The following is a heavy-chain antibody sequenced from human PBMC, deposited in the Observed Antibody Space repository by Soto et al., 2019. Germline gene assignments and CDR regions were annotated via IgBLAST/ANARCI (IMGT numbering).Heavy chain of an antibody. CDR1: GGSISSGDYY. Sequence: QVQLQESGPGLVKPSQTLSLTCTVSGGSISSGDYYWSWIRQHQGKGLEWIGYIYYSGSTYYNPSLKSRVNISVDTSKNQCSLKLSSVTAADTAVYYCARWWSGSRQGFDPWGQGTLVTVSS. V-gene: IGHV4-31*03. CDR3: ARWWSGSRQGFDP. D-gene: IGHD3-3*01. CDR2: IYYSGST. J-gene: IGHJ5*02.